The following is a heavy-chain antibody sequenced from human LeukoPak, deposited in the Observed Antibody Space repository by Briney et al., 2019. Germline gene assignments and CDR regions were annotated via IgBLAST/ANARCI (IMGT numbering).Heavy chain of an antibody. CDR3: ATSKPGVVPPYYMDV. Sequence: ASVKVSCKVSGYTLTELSMHWVRQAPGKGLEWMGGFDPEDGETIYAQKFQGRVTMTEDTSTDTAYMELSSLRSEDTAVYYCATSKPGVVPPYYMDVWGKGTTVTVSS. CDR1: GYTLTELS. D-gene: IGHD3-3*01. CDR2: FDPEDGET. V-gene: IGHV1-24*01. J-gene: IGHJ6*03.